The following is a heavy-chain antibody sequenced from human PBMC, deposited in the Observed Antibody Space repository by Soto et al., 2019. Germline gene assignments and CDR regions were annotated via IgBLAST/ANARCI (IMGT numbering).Heavy chain of an antibody. V-gene: IGHV4-30-4*01. D-gene: IGHD6-6*01. Sequence: SETLSLTCTVSDASISSDDYYWTWIRQPPGKGLEWIGNTQYSGSSYYNPSLKSRVTISLDTSKNQFSLRLSSVTAADTAMYYCVRGVAARPGRLGMYLWGPGTPVTV. CDR3: VRGVAARPGRLGMYL. J-gene: IGHJ6*02. CDR1: DASISSDDYY. CDR2: TQYSGSS.